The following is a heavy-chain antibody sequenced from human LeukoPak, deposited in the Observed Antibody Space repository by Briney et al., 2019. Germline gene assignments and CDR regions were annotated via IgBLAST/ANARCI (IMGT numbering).Heavy chain of an antibody. Sequence: SETLSLACAVYGGSFSGYYWSWIRQPPGKGLEWIGEINHSGSTNYNPSLKSRVTISVDTSKNQFSLKLTSVTAADTAVYYCARGVNSGYFDYCGQGTLVTVSS. J-gene: IGHJ4*02. V-gene: IGHV4-34*01. CDR3: ARGVNSGYFDY. CDR2: INHSGST. CDR1: GGSFSGYY. D-gene: IGHD1-26*01.